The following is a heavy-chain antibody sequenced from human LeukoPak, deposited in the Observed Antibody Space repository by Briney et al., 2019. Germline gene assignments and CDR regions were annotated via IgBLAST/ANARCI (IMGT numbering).Heavy chain of an antibody. D-gene: IGHD6-19*01. CDR1: GSTFSSYA. V-gene: IGHV3-23*01. Sequence: GGSLRLSCAASGSTFSSYAMSWVRQAPGKGLEWVSAISGSGVSTNYADSVKGRFTISRDNSKDTLYLLMNSLRAEDTAVYYCAKRGAVAGPFDYWGQGTLVTVSS. CDR2: ISGSGVST. CDR3: AKRGAVAGPFDY. J-gene: IGHJ4*02.